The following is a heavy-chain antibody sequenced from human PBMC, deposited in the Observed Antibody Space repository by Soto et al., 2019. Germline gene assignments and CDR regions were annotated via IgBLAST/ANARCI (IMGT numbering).Heavy chain of an antibody. Sequence: PSETLSLTCTVSGGSISSYYWSWIRQPPGKGLEWIGYIYYSGSTNYNPSLKSRVTISVDTSKNQFSLKLSSVTAADTAVYYCARASYYYDRSGAYNWYFDLWGRGTPVTVSS. CDR2: IYYSGST. J-gene: IGHJ2*01. CDR1: GGSISSYY. CDR3: ARASYYYDRSGAYNWYFDL. V-gene: IGHV4-59*01. D-gene: IGHD3-22*01.